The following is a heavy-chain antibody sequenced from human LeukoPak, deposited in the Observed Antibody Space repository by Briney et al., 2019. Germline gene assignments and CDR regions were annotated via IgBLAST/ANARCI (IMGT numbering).Heavy chain of an antibody. CDR3: AIFQSGVRGPSAKIDY. D-gene: IGHD1-1*01. V-gene: IGHV4-31*03. J-gene: IGHJ4*02. CDR1: GGSISSGGYY. CDR2: IYYSGST. Sequence: PSETLSLTCTVSGGSISSGGYYWSWIRQHPGKGLEWIGYIYYSGSTYYNPSLKSRVTISVDTSKNQFSLKLSSVTAADTAVYYCAIFQSGVRGPSAKIDYWGQGTLVTVSS.